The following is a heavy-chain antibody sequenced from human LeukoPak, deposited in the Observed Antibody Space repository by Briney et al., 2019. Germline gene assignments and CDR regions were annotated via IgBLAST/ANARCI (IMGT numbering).Heavy chain of an antibody. CDR2: IIPIFGTA. J-gene: IGHJ4*02. D-gene: IGHD5-18*01. CDR1: GGTFSSYA. V-gene: IGHV1-69*05. Sequence: SVKVSCKASGGTFSSYAISWVRQAPGQGLEWMGGIIPIFGTANYAQKFQGRVTITTDESTSTAYMELSSLRSEDMAVYYCASGYSYGPRTYYFDYWGQGTLVTVSS. CDR3: ASGYSYGPRTYYFDY.